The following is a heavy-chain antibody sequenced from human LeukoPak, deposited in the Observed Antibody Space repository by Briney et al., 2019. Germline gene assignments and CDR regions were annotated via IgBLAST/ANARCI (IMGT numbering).Heavy chain of an antibody. D-gene: IGHD1-26*01. CDR2: IYSGGST. J-gene: IGHJ4*02. CDR3: ARDSPPYRGYFDY. Sequence: PGGSLRLSCAASGFTVSSNYMSWVRQAPGKGLEWVSVIYSGGSTYYADSVKGRFTISRDNSKNTLYLQMNSLRAEDTAVYYCARDSPPYRGYFDYWGQGTLVTVSS. V-gene: IGHV3-66*01. CDR1: GFTVSSNY.